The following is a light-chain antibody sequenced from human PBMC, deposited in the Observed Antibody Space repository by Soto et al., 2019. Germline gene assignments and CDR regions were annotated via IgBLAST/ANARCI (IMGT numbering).Light chain of an antibody. CDR2: DAY. J-gene: IGKJ5*01. V-gene: IGKV3-11*01. CDR3: QQSYDTPIT. CDR1: QSFRGL. Sequence: EVVLTQSPVTLSLSPGERATLSCRASQSFRGLLAWYQQKPGQAPRLLIYDAYNRATGIPPRFSGSGSGTDFTLTISSLQPEDFATYYCQQSYDTPITFGQGTRLEI.